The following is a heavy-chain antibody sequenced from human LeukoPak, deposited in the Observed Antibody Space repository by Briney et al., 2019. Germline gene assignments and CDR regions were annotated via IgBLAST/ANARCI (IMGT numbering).Heavy chain of an antibody. D-gene: IGHD3-22*01. V-gene: IGHV1-69*04. CDR2: IIPILGIA. J-gene: IGHJ3*02. CDR1: GGTFSSYA. CDR3: PSGYPWLYDSSPLGQFDAFDI. Sequence: GASVKVSCKASGGTFSSYAISWVRQAPGQGLEWMGRIIPILGIANYAQKFQGRVTITADKSTSTAYMELSSLRSEDTAVYYCPSGYPWLYDSSPLGQFDAFDIWGQGTMVTVSS.